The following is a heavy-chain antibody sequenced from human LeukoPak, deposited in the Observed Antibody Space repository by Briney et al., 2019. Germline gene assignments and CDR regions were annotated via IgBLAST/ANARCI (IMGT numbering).Heavy chain of an antibody. J-gene: IGHJ3*02. CDR2: ISAYNGNT. V-gene: IGHV1-18*01. CDR1: GYTFTSYG. CDR3: ARFRWLVRPNFPDAFDI. Sequence: ASVKVSCKXSGYTFTSYGISWVRQAPGQGLEWMGWISAYNGNTNYAQKLQGRVTMTTDTSTSTAYMELRSLRSDDTAVYYCARFRWLVRPNFPDAFDIWGQGTMVTVSS. D-gene: IGHD6-19*01.